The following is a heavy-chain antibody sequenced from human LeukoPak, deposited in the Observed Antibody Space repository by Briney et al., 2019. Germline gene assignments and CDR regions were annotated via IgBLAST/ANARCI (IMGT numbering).Heavy chain of an antibody. CDR3: ARAETYGYRDVPVIPGH. V-gene: IGHV3-48*01. J-gene: IGHJ4*02. CDR2: ISSSSSTI. Sequence: GGSLRLSCAASGFTFSSYSMNWVRQAPGKGLEWVSYISSSSSTIYYADSVKGRFTISRDNAKNSLYLQMNSLRSDDTAVYYCARAETYGYRDVPVIPGHWGQGTLVTVSS. D-gene: IGHD5-18*01. CDR1: GFTFSSYS.